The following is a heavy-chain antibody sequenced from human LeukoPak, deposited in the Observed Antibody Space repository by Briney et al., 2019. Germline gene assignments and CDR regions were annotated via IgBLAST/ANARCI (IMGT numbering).Heavy chain of an antibody. CDR2: INPNSGGT. D-gene: IGHD3-22*01. J-gene: IGHJ1*01. CDR3: ARYLQRFWRYYYDSSGYYSPFQH. V-gene: IGHV1-2*02. CDR1: GYIFTGYY. Sequence: ASVKVSCKASGYIFTGYYMHWVRQAPGQGLEWMGWINPNSGGTNYAQKFQGRVTMTRDTSISTAYMELSRLRSDDTAVYYCARYLQRFWRYYYDSSGYYSPFQHWGQGTLVTVSS.